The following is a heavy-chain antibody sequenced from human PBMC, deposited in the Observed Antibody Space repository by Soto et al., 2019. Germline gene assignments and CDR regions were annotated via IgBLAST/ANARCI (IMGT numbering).Heavy chain of an antibody. Sequence: SETLSLTCAVYGGSFSGYYWSWIRQPPGKGLEWIGEINHSGSTNYNPSLKSRVTISVDTSKNQFSLKLSSVTAADTAVYYCARGRGSSPASGYYYMDVWGKGTTVTVSS. V-gene: IGHV4-34*01. J-gene: IGHJ6*03. CDR1: GGSFSGYY. D-gene: IGHD3-16*01. CDR2: INHSGST. CDR3: ARGRGSSPASGYYYMDV.